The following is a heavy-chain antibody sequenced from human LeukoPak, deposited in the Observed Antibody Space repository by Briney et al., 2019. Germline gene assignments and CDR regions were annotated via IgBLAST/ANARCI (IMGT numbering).Heavy chain of an antibody. CDR1: GYTFTGYY. Sequence: SVKVSCKASGYTFTGYYMHWVRQAPGQGLEWMGRIIPIFGTANYAQKFQGRVTITTDESTSTAYMELSSLRSEDTAVYYCARDSLAFDIWGQGTMVTVSS. V-gene: IGHV1-69*05. CDR2: IIPIFGTA. CDR3: ARDSLAFDI. J-gene: IGHJ3*02. D-gene: IGHD3-16*02.